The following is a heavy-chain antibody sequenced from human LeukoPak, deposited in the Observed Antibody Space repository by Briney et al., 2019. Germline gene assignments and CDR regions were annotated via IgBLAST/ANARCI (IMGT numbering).Heavy chain of an antibody. Sequence: PSETLSLTCTVSGHSIGAGFVWGWIRQSPGKALEWLDNIFHNGNTYYNPSLNGRVTMSPDTSRNQFSLTLTSVTAADTAVYFCARRGSITGWSFDYWGLGSLVTVSS. J-gene: IGHJ4*02. CDR3: ARRGSITGWSFDY. V-gene: IGHV4-38-2*02. D-gene: IGHD1-14*01. CDR1: GHSIGAGFV. CDR2: IFHNGNT.